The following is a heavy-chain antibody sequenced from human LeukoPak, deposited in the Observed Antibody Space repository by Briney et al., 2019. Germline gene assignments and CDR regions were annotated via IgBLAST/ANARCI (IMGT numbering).Heavy chain of an antibody. D-gene: IGHD4-17*01. CDR3: AKDPPGAVTTSPDAFDI. Sequence: GGSLRLSCAAPGFTFSNKAMHWVRQAPGQGLERLAFIQYDGSNKYDADSVKGRFTISRDNSKNMLFLQMNSLRVEDTAVYYCAKDPPGAVTTSPDAFDIWGQGTMVTVSS. J-gene: IGHJ3*02. CDR1: GFTFSNKA. CDR2: IQYDGSNK. V-gene: IGHV3-30*02.